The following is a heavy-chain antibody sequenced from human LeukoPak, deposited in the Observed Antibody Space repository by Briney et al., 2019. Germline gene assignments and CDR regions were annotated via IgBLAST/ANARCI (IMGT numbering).Heavy chain of an antibody. J-gene: IGHJ6*04. CDR3: ARSSSGYSYYGPGDMDV. Sequence: ASVKVSCKASGYTFTGYYMHWVRQAPGQGLEWMGWINPNSGGTNYAQKFQGRVTMTRDTSISTAYMELSRLRSDDTAVYYCARSSSGYSYYGPGDMDVWGKGTTVTISS. D-gene: IGHD5-18*01. V-gene: IGHV1-2*02. CDR2: INPNSGGT. CDR1: GYTFTGYY.